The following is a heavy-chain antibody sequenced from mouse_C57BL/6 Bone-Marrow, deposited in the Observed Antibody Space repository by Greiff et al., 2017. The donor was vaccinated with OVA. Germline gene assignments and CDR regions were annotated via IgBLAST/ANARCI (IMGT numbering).Heavy chain of an antibody. V-gene: IGHV5-17*01. CDR3: ARGDYDGVWFAY. J-gene: IGHJ3*01. D-gene: IGHD2-4*01. Sequence: EVQLVESGGGLVKPGGSLKLSCAASGFTFSDYGMHWVRQAPEKGLEWVAYISSGSSTIYYADTVKGRFTISRDNAKNTLFLQMTSLRSEDTAMYYCARGDYDGVWFAYWGQGTLVTVSA. CDR2: ISSGSSTI. CDR1: GFTFSDYG.